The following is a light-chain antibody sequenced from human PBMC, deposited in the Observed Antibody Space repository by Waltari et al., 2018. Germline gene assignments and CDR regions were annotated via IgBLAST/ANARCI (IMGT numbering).Light chain of an antibody. Sequence: QSTLTQPASVSGSPGQSITISCTGSSRDIGDYNYVSWFQQHPDKVPKLLLYEVLNRPSGVSARFSGSKSGTTAFLTISGLQTDDEASYYCASYAGTNPYVFGTGT. CDR2: EVL. V-gene: IGLV2-14*03. CDR3: ASYAGTNPYV. J-gene: IGLJ1*01. CDR1: SRDIGDYNY.